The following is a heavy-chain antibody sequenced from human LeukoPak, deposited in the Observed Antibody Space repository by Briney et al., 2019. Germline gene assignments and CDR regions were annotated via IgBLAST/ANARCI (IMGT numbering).Heavy chain of an antibody. Sequence: PSETLSLTCAVYGGSFSGYYWSWIRQPPGKGLEWIGKINHSGSTNYNPSLKSRVTISVDTSKNQFSLKLSSVTAADTAVYYCARGRRWLQFRDAFDIWGQGTMVTVSP. CDR3: ARGRRWLQFRDAFDI. CDR2: INHSGST. CDR1: GGSFSGYY. V-gene: IGHV4-34*01. J-gene: IGHJ3*02. D-gene: IGHD5-24*01.